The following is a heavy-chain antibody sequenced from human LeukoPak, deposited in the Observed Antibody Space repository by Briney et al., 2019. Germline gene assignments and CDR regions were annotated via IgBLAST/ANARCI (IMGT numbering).Heavy chain of an antibody. V-gene: IGHV4-59*08. J-gene: IGHJ4*02. CDR3: ARHRITYYYDSSGYTRGFAFDY. CDR1: GGSISSYY. CDR2: IYYSGST. D-gene: IGHD3-22*01. Sequence: SETLSLTCTVSGGSISSYYWSWIRQPPGKGLEWIGYIYYSGSTNYNPSLKSRVTISVDTSKNQFSLKLSSVTAADTAVYYCARHRITYYYDSSGYTRGFAFDYWGQGTLVTVSS.